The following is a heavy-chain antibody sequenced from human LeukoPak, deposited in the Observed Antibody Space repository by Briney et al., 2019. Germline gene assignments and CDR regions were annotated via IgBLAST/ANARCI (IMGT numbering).Heavy chain of an antibody. CDR1: GFTFSSYG. Sequence: PGGSLRLSCAASGFTFSSYGMSWVRQAPGKGLEWVSAISGSGGSTYYADSVKGRFTIFRDNSKHTLYLQMNSLRAEDTAVYYCARVEASGYDYGAFDYWGQGTLVTVSS. CDR3: ARVEASGYDYGAFDY. D-gene: IGHD5-12*01. J-gene: IGHJ4*02. V-gene: IGHV3-23*01. CDR2: ISGSGGST.